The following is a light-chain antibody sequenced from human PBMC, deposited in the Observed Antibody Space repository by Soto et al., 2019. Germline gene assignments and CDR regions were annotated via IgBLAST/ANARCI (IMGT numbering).Light chain of an antibody. Sequence: QSALTQPASVSGSPGQSIIISCTGTSSDADAYNYVSWYQHHPGKARKLLIYDVSNRPSGISNRFSGSKSGNTASLTISGLQPEDEADYFCSSYTSSTILFGGGTKLTVL. CDR2: DVS. V-gene: IGLV2-14*03. CDR3: SSYTSSTIL. J-gene: IGLJ2*01. CDR1: SSDADAYNY.